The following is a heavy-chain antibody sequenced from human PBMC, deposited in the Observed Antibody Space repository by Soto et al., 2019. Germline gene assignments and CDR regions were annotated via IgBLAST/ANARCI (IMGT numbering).Heavy chain of an antibody. CDR2: IYYSGST. D-gene: IGHD6-13*01. Sequence: SETLSLTCTVSGGSISSYYWSWIRQPPGKGLEWIGYIYYSGSTNYNPSLKSRVTISVDTSKNQFSLKLSSVTAADTAVYDCARQGSAAGYFDYWGQGTLVTVSS. J-gene: IGHJ4*02. CDR1: GGSISSYY. CDR3: ARQGSAAGYFDY. V-gene: IGHV4-59*01.